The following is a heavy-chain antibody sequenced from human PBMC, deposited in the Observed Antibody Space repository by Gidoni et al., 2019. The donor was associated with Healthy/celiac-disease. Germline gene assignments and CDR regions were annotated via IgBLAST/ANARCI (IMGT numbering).Heavy chain of an antibody. CDR1: GFTFRRYS. CDR3: ARVAIAAAGGPYYGMDV. D-gene: IGHD6-13*01. V-gene: IGHV3-21*01. Sequence: EVQLVESGGGLVQPGGSLRLSCAASGFTFRRYSMNWVRQAPGKGLEWVSSISSSSSYIYYADSVKGRFTISRDNAKNSLYLQMNSLRAEDTAVYYCARVAIAAAGGPYYGMDVWGQGTTVTVSS. J-gene: IGHJ6*02. CDR2: ISSSSSYI.